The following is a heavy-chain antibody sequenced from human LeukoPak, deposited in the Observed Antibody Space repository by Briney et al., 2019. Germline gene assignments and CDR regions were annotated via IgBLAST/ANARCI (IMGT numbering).Heavy chain of an antibody. V-gene: IGHV3-7*03. CDR2: IKQDGSEK. D-gene: IGHD2-2*01. CDR1: GLSFSSYW. Sequence: PGGSLRLSCTASGLSFSSYWLTWVRQAPGKGLEWVANIKQDGSEKNYVASVKGRFTISRDDTKNSLYLQMNSLRDEDTAVYPCVSRRCSATACFAAFFNCFDYWGQGTLVSVSS. CDR3: VSRRCSATACFAAFFNCFDY. J-gene: IGHJ4*02.